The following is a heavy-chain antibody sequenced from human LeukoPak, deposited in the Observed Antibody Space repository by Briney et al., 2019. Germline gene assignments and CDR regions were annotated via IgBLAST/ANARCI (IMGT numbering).Heavy chain of an antibody. CDR3: ARDPPKVRGVIIPRTTFDP. J-gene: IGHJ5*02. V-gene: IGHV4-39*07. CDR1: GGSISSSSYY. Sequence: PSETLSLTCTVSGGSISSSSYYWGWIRQPPGKGLEWIGSIYYSGSTYYNPSLKSRVTISVDTSKNQFSLKLSSVTAADTAVYYCARDPPKVRGVIIPRTTFDPWGQGTLVTVSS. CDR2: IYYSGST. D-gene: IGHD3-10*01.